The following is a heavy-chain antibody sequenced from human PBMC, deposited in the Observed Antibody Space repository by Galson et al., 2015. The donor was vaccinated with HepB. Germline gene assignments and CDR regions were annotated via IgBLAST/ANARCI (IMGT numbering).Heavy chain of an antibody. CDR1: GFSLSTSGVG. J-gene: IGHJ4*02. D-gene: IGHD3-22*01. CDR2: IYWDDDK. Sequence: PALVKPTQTLTLTCTFSGFSLSTSGVGVGWIRQPPGKALEWLALIYWDDDKRYSPSLKSRPTISKDTSKNQVVLTMTNMDPVDTATYYCARIREYYDSSGYYFDYWGQGTLVTVSS. CDR3: ARIREYYDSSGYYFDY. V-gene: IGHV2-5*02.